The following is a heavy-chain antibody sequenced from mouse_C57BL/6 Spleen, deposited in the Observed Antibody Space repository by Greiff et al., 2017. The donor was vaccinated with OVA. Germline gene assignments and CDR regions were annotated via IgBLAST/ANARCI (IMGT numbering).Heavy chain of an antibody. J-gene: IGHJ2*01. Sequence: EVKLQQSGPELVKPGASVKISCKASGYTFTDYYMNWVKQSHGKSLEWIGDINPNNGGTSYNQKFKGKATLTVDKSSSTAYMELRSLTSEDSAVYYCARWHFDYWGQGTTLTVSS. CDR3: ARWHFDY. CDR1: GYTFTDYY. V-gene: IGHV1-26*01. CDR2: INPNNGGT.